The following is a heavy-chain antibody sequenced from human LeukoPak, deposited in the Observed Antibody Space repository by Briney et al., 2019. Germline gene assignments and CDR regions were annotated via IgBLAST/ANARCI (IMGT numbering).Heavy chain of an antibody. Sequence: SETLSLTCTVSGGSISSSSYYWSWIRQPAGKGLEWIGRIYTSGSTNYNPSLKSRVTISVDTSKNQFSLKLSSVTAADTAVYYCARDPEGYGSGSYFDYWGQGTLVTVSS. CDR3: ARDPEGYGSGSYFDY. CDR1: GGSISSSSYY. J-gene: IGHJ4*02. D-gene: IGHD3-10*01. V-gene: IGHV4-61*02. CDR2: IYTSGST.